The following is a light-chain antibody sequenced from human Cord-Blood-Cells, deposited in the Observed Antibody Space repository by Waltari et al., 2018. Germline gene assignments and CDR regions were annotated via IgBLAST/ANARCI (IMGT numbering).Light chain of an antibody. Sequence: QSALTQPASVSGSPGQSINISCTGTSRDVGSYNLVSWYQQHPGKAPKLMIYEGSKRPSGVSNRFSGSKSGNTASLTISGLQAEDEADYYCCSYAGSSSYVFGTGTKVTVL. CDR3: CSYAGSSSYV. J-gene: IGLJ1*01. CDR2: EGS. V-gene: IGLV2-23*01. CDR1: SRDVGSYNL.